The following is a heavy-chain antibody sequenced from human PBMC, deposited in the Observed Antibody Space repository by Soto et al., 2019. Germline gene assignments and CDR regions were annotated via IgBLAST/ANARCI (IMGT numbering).Heavy chain of an antibody. CDR3: ARETWWRLDY. D-gene: IGHD2-15*01. J-gene: IGHJ4*02. CDR2: INPDGSNE. CDR1: GLPFSSQF. Sequence: EVQLVESGGGLVQPGGSLRLSCAASGLPFSSQFMSWIRQAPGRGLEWVAKINPDGSNEHYVDPVKGRFTVSRDNTKNSLFLQMNGLRVEDTAVYYCARETWWRLDYWGQRNLVTVSS. V-gene: IGHV3-7*04.